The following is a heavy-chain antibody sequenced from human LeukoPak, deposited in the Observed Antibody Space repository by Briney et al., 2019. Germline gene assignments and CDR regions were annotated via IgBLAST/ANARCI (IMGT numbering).Heavy chain of an antibody. J-gene: IGHJ4*02. CDR1: GFTFSSYW. CDR2: IKQDGSEK. Sequence: GGSLRLSCAASGFTFSSYWMSWVRQAPGKGLEWVANIKQDGSEKNYVDSVKGRFTISRDNAKNSLYLQMNSLRAEDTAVYYCAKDGQIAAAAYYFDYWGQGTLVTVSS. CDR3: AKDGQIAAAAYYFDY. D-gene: IGHD6-13*01. V-gene: IGHV3-7*01.